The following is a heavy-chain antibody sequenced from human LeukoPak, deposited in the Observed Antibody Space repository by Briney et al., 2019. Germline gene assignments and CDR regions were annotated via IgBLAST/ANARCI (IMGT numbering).Heavy chain of an antibody. J-gene: IGHJ4*02. CDR2: IYYSGST. V-gene: IGHV4-39*07. D-gene: IGHD1-26*01. CDR3: ARDSGSFYFDY. CDR1: GGSISSSSYY. Sequence: SSETLSLTCTVSGGSISSSSYYWGWIRQPPGKGLEWIGSIYYSGSTYYNPSLKSRVTISVDTSKNQFSLKLSSVTAADTAVYYCARDSGSFYFDYWGQGTLVTVSS.